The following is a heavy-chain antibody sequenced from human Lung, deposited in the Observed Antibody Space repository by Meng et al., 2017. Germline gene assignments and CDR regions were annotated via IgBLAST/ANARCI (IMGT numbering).Heavy chain of an antibody. D-gene: IGHD4-11*01. CDR1: GGSFSDYY. V-gene: IGHV4-34*01. CDR3: ARGPTTMAHDFDY. J-gene: IGHJ4*02. CDR2: INHSGST. Sequence: QVQLQQWGAGLLKPSETLSLTCVVSGGSFSDYYWSWIRQPPGKGLEWIGEINHSGSTNYSPSLEGRATISVDTSQNNLSLKLSSVTAADSAVYYCARGPTTMAHDFDYWGQGTLVTVSS.